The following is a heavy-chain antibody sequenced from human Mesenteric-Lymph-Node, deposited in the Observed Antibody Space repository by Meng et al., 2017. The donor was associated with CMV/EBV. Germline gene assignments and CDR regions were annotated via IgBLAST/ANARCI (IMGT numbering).Heavy chain of an antibody. CDR3: ARGGLGSSSTGYYYYYGMDV. CDR1: GFTFSSYS. J-gene: IGHJ6*02. V-gene: IGHV3-21*01. CDR2: ISSRNSHI. Sequence: GGSLRLSCVASGFTFSSYSMSWVRQAPGKGLEWVSSISSRNSHIYYVDSVRGRFTISRDNSKNTLYLQMNSLRAEDTAVYYCARGGLGSSSTGYYYYYGMDVWGQGTTVTVSS. D-gene: IGHD6-6*01.